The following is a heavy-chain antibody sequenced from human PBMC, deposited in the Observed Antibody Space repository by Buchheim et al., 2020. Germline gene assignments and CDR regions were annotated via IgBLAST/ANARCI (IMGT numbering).Heavy chain of an antibody. Sequence: QVQLVQSGAEVKKPGSSVKVSCKASGGTFSSYAISWVRQAPGQGLEWMGGIIPIFGTANYAQKFQGRVTSNADKSTSTAYIELSSLRSEDTAVYYCASGGYSSSFVFYYGMDVWGQGTT. V-gene: IGHV1-69*06. D-gene: IGHD6-13*01. CDR2: IIPIFGTA. CDR3: ASGGYSSSFVFYYGMDV. J-gene: IGHJ6*02. CDR1: GGTFSSYA.